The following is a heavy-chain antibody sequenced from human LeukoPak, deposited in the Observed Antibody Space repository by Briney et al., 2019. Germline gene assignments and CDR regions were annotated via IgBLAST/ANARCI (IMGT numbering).Heavy chain of an antibody. V-gene: IGHV3-23*01. D-gene: IGHD1-26*01. Sequence: SLSPSCASSGFGIGVDDMSWFRQATGEGPQWVANINYLGLRTYYADSVKGRFTIARDNSKNMLFLQMDGLRVEDTALYYCAKYPNWEGGYWGQGTLVTVSS. J-gene: IGHJ4*02. CDR1: GFGIGVDD. CDR3: AKYPNWEGGY. CDR2: INYLGLRT.